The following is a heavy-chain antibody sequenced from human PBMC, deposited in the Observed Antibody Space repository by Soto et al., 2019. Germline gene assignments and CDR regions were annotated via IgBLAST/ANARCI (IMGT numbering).Heavy chain of an antibody. J-gene: IGHJ6*02. CDR2: ISGSGGST. CDR1: GFTFSSYA. V-gene: IGHV3-23*01. D-gene: IGHD2-2*02. Sequence: GGSLRLSCAASGFTFSSYAMSWVRQAPGKGLEWVSAISGSGGSTYYADSVKGRFTISRDNSKNTLYLQMNSLRAEDTAVYYCAKSLGYCSSTSCYNYYYYGMDVWGQGTTVTVSS. CDR3: AKSLGYCSSTSCYNYYYYGMDV.